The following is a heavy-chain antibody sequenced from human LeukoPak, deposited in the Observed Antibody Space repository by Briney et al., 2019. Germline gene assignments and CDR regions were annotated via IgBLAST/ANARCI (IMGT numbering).Heavy chain of an antibody. CDR2: ISSSGSTI. D-gene: IGHD3-22*01. V-gene: IGHV3-48*03. J-gene: IGHJ4*02. CDR3: ARSSYDSSGWDSDY. Sequence: PGGSLRLSCVVSGFTFSIYEMNWVRQAPGKGLEWVSYISSSGSTIYYADSVKGRLTISRDNAKNSLYLQMNSLRAEDTAVYYCARSSYDSSGWDSDYWGQGTLVTVSS. CDR1: GFTFSIYE.